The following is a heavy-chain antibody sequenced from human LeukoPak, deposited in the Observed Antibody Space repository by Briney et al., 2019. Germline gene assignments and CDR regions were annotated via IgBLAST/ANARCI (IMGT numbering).Heavy chain of an antibody. CDR1: GYTFTDYY. Sequence: GASVKVSFKASGYTFTDYYMHWVRQAPGQGLEWMGGIIPIFGTANYAQKFQGRVTITADKSTSTAYMELSSLRSEDTAVYYCARGQTTFDYYYYTDVWGKGTTVTVSS. J-gene: IGHJ6*03. CDR2: IIPIFGTA. D-gene: IGHD3-10*02. CDR3: ARGQTTFDYYYYTDV. V-gene: IGHV1-69*06.